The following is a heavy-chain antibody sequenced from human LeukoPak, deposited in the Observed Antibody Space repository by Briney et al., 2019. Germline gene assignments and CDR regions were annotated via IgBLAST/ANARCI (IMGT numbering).Heavy chain of an antibody. D-gene: IGHD3-10*01. Sequence: SETLSPTCTVSGGSISSGGYYWSWIRRHPGKGLEWIGYMYYSGSTYYNPSLKSRATISVDTSKNQFSPKLSSVTAADTAVYYCARDAEYYYGSGSYSSGIDVWGQGTTVTVSS. V-gene: IGHV4-31*03. CDR2: MYYSGST. CDR1: GGSISSGGYY. CDR3: ARDAEYYYGSGSYSSGIDV. J-gene: IGHJ6*02.